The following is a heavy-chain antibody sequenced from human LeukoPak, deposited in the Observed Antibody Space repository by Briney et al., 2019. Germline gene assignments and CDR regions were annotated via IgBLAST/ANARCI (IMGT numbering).Heavy chain of an antibody. V-gene: IGHV1-2*02. CDR3: ARGSGTDYYYYALDA. D-gene: IGHD3-10*01. CDR1: VHTFTDYY. Sequence: ASVKVSCKGSVHTFTDYYLHWVRQAPGQGPEWMGCLNPNSGAAKYTQKFQGRVTMTRDTSIFTDYMELSSLTSDDTAVYYCARGSGTDYYYYALDAWGQGTTVTVSS. CDR2: LNPNSGAA. J-gene: IGHJ6*02.